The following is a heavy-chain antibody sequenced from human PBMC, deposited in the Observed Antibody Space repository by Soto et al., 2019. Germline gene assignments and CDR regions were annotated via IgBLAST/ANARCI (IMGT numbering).Heavy chain of an antibody. J-gene: IGHJ4*02. CDR1: GLTFSRYD. CDR3: AKGSYSGVYSDFDY. D-gene: IGHD1-26*01. V-gene: IGHV3-30*18. Sequence: QVQLVESGGGVVQPGKSLRLSCAASGLTFSRYDMYWVRQAPGKGPEWVAVISSDGSKKYYADSVKGRFILSRDNSKNTLFLQMNSLRAEDTAVYYCAKGSYSGVYSDFDYWGQGTLVTVSS. CDR2: ISSDGSKK.